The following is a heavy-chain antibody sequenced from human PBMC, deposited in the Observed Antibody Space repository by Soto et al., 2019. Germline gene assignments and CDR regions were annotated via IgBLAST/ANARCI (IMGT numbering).Heavy chain of an antibody. CDR1: VVSISDTSYY. Sequence: PSETLSLTCTVSVVSISDTSYYWGWIRQPPGKRLEWIGSIYYSGNTYYNPSLKSRLTISVDSSKNQFSLNMTSVTAADTAVYYCARHGSFWGQGTLVTVSS. CDR3: ARHGSF. CDR2: IYYSGNT. J-gene: IGHJ4*02. D-gene: IGHD3-16*01. V-gene: IGHV4-39*01.